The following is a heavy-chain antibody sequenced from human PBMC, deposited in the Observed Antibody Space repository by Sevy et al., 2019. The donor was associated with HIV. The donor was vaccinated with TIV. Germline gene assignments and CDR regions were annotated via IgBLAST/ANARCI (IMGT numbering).Heavy chain of an antibody. V-gene: IGHV1-58*01. CDR1: AFTFSTSA. Sequence: ASVKVSCKASAFTFSTSAVQWVRQSRGQRLEWIGWIVVGSGSTNYAQKFQGRVTFTRDMSTNTAYMEMSSLRSDDTAVYYCAATTDTIFGVVLMNNWFHPWGQGTLVTVSS. D-gene: IGHD3-3*01. CDR3: AATTDTIFGVVLMNNWFHP. J-gene: IGHJ5*02. CDR2: IVVGSGST.